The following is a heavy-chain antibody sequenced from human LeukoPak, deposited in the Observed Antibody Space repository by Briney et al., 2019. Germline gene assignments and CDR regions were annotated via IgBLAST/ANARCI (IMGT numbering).Heavy chain of an antibody. D-gene: IGHD3-10*01. Sequence: NPSETLSLTCTVCGGSIRSYYWTWLRQPTGKGLEWIGYSSHSGYTNYNPSLKSRVTVSVDTSKNQFSLKLSSVTAADTAVYYCASQTSGAPFDYWGQGTLVTVSS. CDR1: GGSIRSYY. CDR3: ASQTSGAPFDY. CDR2: SSHSGYT. V-gene: IGHV4-59*08. J-gene: IGHJ4*02.